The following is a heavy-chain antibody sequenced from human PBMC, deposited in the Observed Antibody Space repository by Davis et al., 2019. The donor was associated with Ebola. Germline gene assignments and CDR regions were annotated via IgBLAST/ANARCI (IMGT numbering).Heavy chain of an antibody. D-gene: IGHD6-13*01. J-gene: IGHJ4*02. Sequence: GSLRLSCAVYGGSFSGYYWSWIRQPPGKGLEWIGEINHSGSTNYNPSLKSRVTISVDTSKNQFSLKLSSVTAADTAVYYCARLRVLYSRSDYWGQGALVTVSS. CDR2: INHSGST. CDR3: ARLRVLYSRSDY. CDR1: GGSFSGYY. V-gene: IGHV4-34*01.